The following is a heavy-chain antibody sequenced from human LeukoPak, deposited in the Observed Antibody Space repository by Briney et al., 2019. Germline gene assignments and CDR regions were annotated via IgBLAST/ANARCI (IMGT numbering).Heavy chain of an antibody. CDR2: IGSKAFDYAT. CDR1: GFTFDDYA. V-gene: IGHV3-73*01. D-gene: IGHD6-13*01. J-gene: IGHJ4*02. Sequence: GGSLRLSCAASGFTFDDYAMHWVRQAPGKGLEWVGRIGSKAFDYATVYAASVEGRFTISRDDLQMNSLKTEDTAVYYCTRHLDGIAAYDYWGQGSLVTVSS. CDR3: TRHLDGIAAYDY.